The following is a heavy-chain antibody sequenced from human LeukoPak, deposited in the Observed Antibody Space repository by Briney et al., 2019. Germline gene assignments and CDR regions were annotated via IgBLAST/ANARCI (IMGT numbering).Heavy chain of an antibody. CDR3: AKEDTAGSTGSADY. V-gene: IGHV3-23*01. J-gene: IGHJ4*02. D-gene: IGHD2-2*01. CDR2: ISGSGDST. Sequence: GGSLRLSCAASGFTFSSYAMSWVRQAPGKGLEWVSVISGSGDSTYYADSMKGRFTISRDNSKNTLYLHMNSLRAEDTAVYFCAKEDTAGSTGSADYWGQGTLVAVSS. CDR1: GFTFSSYA.